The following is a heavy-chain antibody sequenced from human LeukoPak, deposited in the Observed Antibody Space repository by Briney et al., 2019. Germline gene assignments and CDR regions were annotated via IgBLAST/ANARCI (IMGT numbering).Heavy chain of an antibody. CDR2: ISSDGSTE. CDR1: GFTFSTND. J-gene: IGHJ4*02. Sequence: GGSLRLSCAAAGFTFSTNDMHWVRQTPGKGLEWVAVISSDGSTEYYADSVKGRFTISRDNFKNTLYLQMNSLGAEDTAVYYCAKDLSGNYKAYFDYWGQGTLVTVSS. D-gene: IGHD1-26*01. CDR3: AKDLSGNYKAYFDY. V-gene: IGHV3-30*18.